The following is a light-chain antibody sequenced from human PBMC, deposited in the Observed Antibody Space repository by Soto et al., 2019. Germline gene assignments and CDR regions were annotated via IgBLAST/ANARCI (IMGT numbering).Light chain of an antibody. CDR3: HQYNDWPWT. Sequence: EILMTQSPATLSVSPGERATLSCRASQSVSSNLAWYQQKPGQAPRLLIYAASTRATGIPVRFSGSGSGTEFTLTISSLHAEDIVLYSCHQYNDWPWTFGQGTKV. V-gene: IGKV3-15*01. J-gene: IGKJ1*01. CDR2: AAS. CDR1: QSVSSN.